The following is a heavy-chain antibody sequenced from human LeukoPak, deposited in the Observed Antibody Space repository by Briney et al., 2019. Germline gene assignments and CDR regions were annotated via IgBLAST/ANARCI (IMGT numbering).Heavy chain of an antibody. CDR1: GYTFTSYY. CDR2: INPSGGST. Sequence: ASVKVSCEASGYTFTSYYMHWVRQAPGQGLEWMGIINPSGGSTSYAQKFQGRVTMTRDTSTSTVYMELSSLRSEDTAVYYCARDPRRIYEKAYYYYGMDVWGQGTTVTVSS. CDR3: ARDPRRIYEKAYYYYGMDV. V-gene: IGHV1-46*01. J-gene: IGHJ6*02. D-gene: IGHD2-21*01.